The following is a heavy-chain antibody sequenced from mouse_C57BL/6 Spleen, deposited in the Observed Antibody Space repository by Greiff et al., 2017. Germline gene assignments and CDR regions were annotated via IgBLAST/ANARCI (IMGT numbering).Heavy chain of an antibody. CDR1: GFSFNTYA. CDR3: VRDGSFWYFDV. V-gene: IGHV10-1*01. CDR2: IRSKSNNYAT. D-gene: IGHD1-1*01. Sequence: EVKLMESGGGLVQPTGSLKLSCAASGFSFNTYAMNWVRQAPGKGLEWVARIRSKSNNYATYYADSVKDRFTISRDDSESMLYLQMNNLKTEDTAMYYCVRDGSFWYFDVWGTGTTVTVSS. J-gene: IGHJ1*03.